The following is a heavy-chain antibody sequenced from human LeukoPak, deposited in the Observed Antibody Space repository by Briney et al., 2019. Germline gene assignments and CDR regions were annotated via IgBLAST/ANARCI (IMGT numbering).Heavy chain of an antibody. CDR2: IYSGGST. D-gene: IGHD3/OR15-3a*01. V-gene: IGHV3-66*01. CDR1: GFTVSSNY. J-gene: IGHJ4*02. Sequence: GGSLRLSCAASGFTVSSNYMSWVRQAPGKGLEWVSAIYSGGSTYYADSVKGRFTISRDNSKNTLYLQMNSLRAEDTAVYYCARVVRWTFGLDYWGQGTLVTVSS. CDR3: ARVVRWTFGLDY.